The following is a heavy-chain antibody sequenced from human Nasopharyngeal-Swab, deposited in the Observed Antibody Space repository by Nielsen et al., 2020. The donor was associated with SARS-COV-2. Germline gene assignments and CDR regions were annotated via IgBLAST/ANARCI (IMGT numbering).Heavy chain of an antibody. CDR2: IYPGDSDT. J-gene: IGHJ4*02. Sequence: GESLKISCKGSGYSFTTYWIGWVRQMPGKGLEWMGIIYPGDSDTRYSPSFQGQVTISPDKSISTAYLQWSSLKASDTAMYYCARQALGRDGYINPDYWGQGTLVTVSS. D-gene: IGHD5-24*01. CDR1: GYSFTTYW. V-gene: IGHV5-51*01. CDR3: ARQALGRDGYINPDY.